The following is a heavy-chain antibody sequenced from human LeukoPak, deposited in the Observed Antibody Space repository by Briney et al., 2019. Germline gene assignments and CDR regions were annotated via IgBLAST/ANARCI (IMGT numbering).Heavy chain of an antibody. CDR2: INPNSGGT. V-gene: IGHV1-2*02. D-gene: IGHD3-22*01. J-gene: IGHJ4*02. Sequence: ASVKVSCKASGYTFTGYYMHWVRQAPGQGLEWMGWINPNSGGTNYAQKFQGRVTMTRDTSISTAYMELSRLRSDDTAVYYCARFHPLGYDSSGYPYWGQGTLVTVSS. CDR1: GYTFTGYY. CDR3: ARFHPLGYDSSGYPY.